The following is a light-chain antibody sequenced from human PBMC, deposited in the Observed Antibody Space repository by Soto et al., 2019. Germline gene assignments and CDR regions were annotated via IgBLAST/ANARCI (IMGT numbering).Light chain of an antibody. J-gene: IGKJ1*01. CDR2: GAS. CDR1: QSISRY. Sequence: EIVLTQSPGTLSLSPGERTTLSCRASQSISRYLAWYQQKPGQGPRLLIYGASNRATGIPDRFSGSGSGTDFTLTISRLEPEDFAVYYCQQYGSSGTFGQGTKV. V-gene: IGKV3-20*01. CDR3: QQYGSSGT.